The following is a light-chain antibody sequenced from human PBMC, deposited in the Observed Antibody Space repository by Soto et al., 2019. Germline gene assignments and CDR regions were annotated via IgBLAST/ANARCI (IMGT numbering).Light chain of an antibody. CDR1: SSDFGSYSL. V-gene: IGLV2-23*02. Sequence: QSVLTQPASVSGSPGQSITISCTGTSSDFGSYSLVSWYQHHPGKAPEVIIYEVDKRPSGVSNRFSGSKSGNTASLTISGLQAEDEANYYCCSYATSSNTWVFGGGTKLTVL. CDR2: EVD. CDR3: CSYATSSNTWV. J-gene: IGLJ3*02.